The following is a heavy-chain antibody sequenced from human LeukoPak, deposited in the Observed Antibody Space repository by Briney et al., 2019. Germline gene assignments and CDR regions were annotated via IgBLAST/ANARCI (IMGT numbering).Heavy chain of an antibody. CDR2: IYHSGST. J-gene: IGHJ4*02. D-gene: IGHD2-15*01. V-gene: IGHV4-38-2*02. Sequence: SETLSLTCTVSGYSISSGYYWGWIRQPPGKGLEWIGSIYHSGSTYYNPSLKSRVTISVDTSKNQFSLKLSSVTAADTAVYYCARATPADLEAWGQGTLVTVSS. CDR3: ARATPADLEA. CDR1: GYSISSGYY.